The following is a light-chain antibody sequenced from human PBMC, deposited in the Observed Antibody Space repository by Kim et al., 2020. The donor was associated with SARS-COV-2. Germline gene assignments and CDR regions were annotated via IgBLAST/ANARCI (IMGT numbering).Light chain of an antibody. V-gene: IGKV3-15*01. CDR3: QRYNSWPRT. CDR2: GAS. J-gene: IGKJ1*01. Sequence: EIVMTQSPATLSVSPGERATLSCRASQSVSSNLAWYHQKPGQAPRHLIYGASTRATGIPARLSGSGSGTEFTLTISSLQSEEFAVYYCQRYNSWPRTFGQGTTVGIK. CDR1: QSVSSN.